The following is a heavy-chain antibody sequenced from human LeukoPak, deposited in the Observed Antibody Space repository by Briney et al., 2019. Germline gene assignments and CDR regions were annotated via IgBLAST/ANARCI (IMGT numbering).Heavy chain of an antibody. V-gene: IGHV3-48*03. D-gene: IGHD1-1*01. CDR1: GFTFSSYE. CDR2: ISSSGSTI. CDR3: ARDGTRWLERPDAFDI. Sequence: GGPLRLSCAASGFTFSSYEMNWVRQAPGKGLEWVSYISSSGSTIYYADSVKGRFTISRDNAKNSLYLQMNSLRAEDTAVYYCARDGTRWLERPDAFDIWGQGTMVTVSS. J-gene: IGHJ3*02.